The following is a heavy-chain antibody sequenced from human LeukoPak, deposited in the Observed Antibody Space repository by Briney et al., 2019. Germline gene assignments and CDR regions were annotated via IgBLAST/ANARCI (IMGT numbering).Heavy chain of an antibody. J-gene: IGHJ4*02. CDR2: IYYSGST. D-gene: IGHD3-22*01. V-gene: IGHV4-59*01. Sequence: SETLSLTCTVSGGSISSYYWSWIRQPPGKGLEWIGYIYYSGSTNYNPSLKSRVTISVDTSKNQFSLKLSSVTAADTAVYYCARFYYESSGYYYFDYWGQGTLVTVSS. CDR1: GGSISSYY. CDR3: ARFYYESSGYYYFDY.